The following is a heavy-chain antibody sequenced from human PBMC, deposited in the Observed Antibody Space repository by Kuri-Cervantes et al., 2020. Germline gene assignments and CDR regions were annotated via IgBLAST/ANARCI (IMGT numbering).Heavy chain of an antibody. CDR2: ISSSGNTI. V-gene: IGHV3-11*04. CDR3: ARGGNSGYYYAAFDI. CDR1: GLTLSDHY. J-gene: IGHJ3*02. Sequence: GESLKISCGASGLTLSDHYMDWVRQAPGKGLEWVSYISSSGNTIYYADSVKGRFTISRDNAKKSLSVLMNSLRAEDTAVYYCARGGNSGYYYAAFDIWGQGTTVTVSS. D-gene: IGHD3-22*01.